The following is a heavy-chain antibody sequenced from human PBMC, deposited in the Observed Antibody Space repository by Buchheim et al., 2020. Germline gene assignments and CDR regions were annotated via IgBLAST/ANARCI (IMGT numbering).Heavy chain of an antibody. V-gene: IGHV1-46*01. CDR1: GYTFTSYY. CDR2: INPSGGST. Sequence: QVQLVQSGAEVKKPGASVKVSCKASGYTFTSYYIHWVRQAPGQGLEWMGIINPSGGSTSYAQKFQGRVTMTRDPSTSPVYMELSSLRSEDTAVYYCARAHLTVVPAANWNYYYGMDVWGQGTT. J-gene: IGHJ6*02. CDR3: ARAHLTVVPAANWNYYYGMDV. D-gene: IGHD2-2*01.